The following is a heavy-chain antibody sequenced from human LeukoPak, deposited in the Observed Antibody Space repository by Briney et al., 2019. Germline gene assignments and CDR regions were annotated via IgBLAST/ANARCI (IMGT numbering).Heavy chain of an antibody. Sequence: GESLSISCKGSGYSFTSYWISWVRQMPGKGLEWMGTIDPSDSYTNYSPSFQGHVTISADKSISTAYLQWSSLKASDTAMYYCARRARSGDSYVYWGQGTLVTVSS. CDR2: IDPSDSYT. CDR1: GYSFTSYW. J-gene: IGHJ4*02. CDR3: ARRARSGDSYVY. V-gene: IGHV5-10-1*01. D-gene: IGHD5-18*01.